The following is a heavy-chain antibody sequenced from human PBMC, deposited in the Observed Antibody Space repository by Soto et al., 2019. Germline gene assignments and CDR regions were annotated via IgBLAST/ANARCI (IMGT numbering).Heavy chain of an antibody. CDR2: ISAYNGNT. J-gene: IGHJ6*02. CDR1: GYTFTSCG. V-gene: IGHV1-18*04. D-gene: IGHD5-12*01. Sequence: ASVKVSCKASGYTFTSCGISWVRQAPGQGLEWMGWISAYNGNTNYAQKLQGRVTMTTDTSTSTAYMELRSLRSDDTAVYYCARXRAHVDTVATGTYYYYGMDVWGQGTTVTVSS. CDR3: ARXRAHVDTVATGTYYYYGMDV.